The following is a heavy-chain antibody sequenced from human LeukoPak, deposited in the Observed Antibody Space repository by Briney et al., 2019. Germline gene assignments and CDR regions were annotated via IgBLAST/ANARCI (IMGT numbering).Heavy chain of an antibody. CDR1: GFTFSSYT. Sequence: GGSLRLSCAASGFTFSSYTMNWVRQAPGKGLEWVPSITISSRYIYHADSVKGRFTISRDNAKNSLYLQMNSLRAEDTAVYYCARDYGGNSDYWGQGTLVTVSS. CDR3: ARDYGGNSDY. J-gene: IGHJ4*02. D-gene: IGHD4-23*01. V-gene: IGHV3-21*01. CDR2: ITISSRYI.